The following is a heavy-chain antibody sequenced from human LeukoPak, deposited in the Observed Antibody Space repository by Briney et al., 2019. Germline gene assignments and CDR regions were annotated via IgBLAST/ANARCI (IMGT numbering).Heavy chain of an antibody. V-gene: IGHV3-7*01. CDR1: RFTLSSYW. CDR3: ARQRGSGCLDH. J-gene: IGHJ4*02. Sequence: PGGSLRLSRAASRFTLSSYWMSWVRQAPGKGLEWVANIKQDGSETYYVDSVKGRFTISRDNAKNSLSLQMNSLRAEDTAVYYCARQRGSGCLDHWGQGTLVTVSS. D-gene: IGHD6-19*01. CDR2: IKQDGSET.